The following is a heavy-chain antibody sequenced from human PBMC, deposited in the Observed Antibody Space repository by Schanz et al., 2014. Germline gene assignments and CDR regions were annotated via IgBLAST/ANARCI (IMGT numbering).Heavy chain of an antibody. J-gene: IGHJ4*02. V-gene: IGHV3-9*01. CDR1: GFTFDDYA. Sequence: EVQLVESGGGLVQPGRSLRLSCAASGFTFDDYAMHWVRQAPGKGLEWVSGISWNSGSIGYEDSVKGRFTISRENGKNSLYLQMNSLRAGDTAVYYCARGRRGDCRRTSCTYYFDYWGQGTLVTVSS. CDR3: ARGRRGDCRRTSCTYYFDY. D-gene: IGHD2-2*01. CDR2: ISWNSGSI.